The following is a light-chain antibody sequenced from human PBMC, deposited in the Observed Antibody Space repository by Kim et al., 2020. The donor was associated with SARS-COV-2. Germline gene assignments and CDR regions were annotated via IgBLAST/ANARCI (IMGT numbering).Light chain of an antibody. J-gene: IGKJ3*01. Sequence: VGDRVTITCQASQDISNYLNWYQQKPGKAPKLLIYDASNLETGVPSRFSGSGSGTDFTFTISSLQPEDIATYYCQQYDNLPPFTFGPGTKVDIK. V-gene: IGKV1-33*01. CDR1: QDISNY. CDR2: DAS. CDR3: QQYDNLPPFT.